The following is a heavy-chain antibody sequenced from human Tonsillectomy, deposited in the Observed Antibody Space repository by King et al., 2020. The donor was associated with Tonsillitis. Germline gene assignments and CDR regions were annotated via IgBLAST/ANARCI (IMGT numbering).Heavy chain of an antibody. CDR2: INPSGTGT. D-gene: IGHD2/OR15-2a*01. J-gene: IGHJ2*01. CDR3: ARDGGSFRHFDL. CDR1: GYSFTNYY. Sequence: QLVQSGAEVKEPGASLKVSCKASGYSFTNYYMHWVRQAPGQRIEWMGLINPSGTGTGYAQNYQGRITMTRDMSTGTDYMELSSLRSDDTAVYYCARDGGSFRHFDLWGRGTLVTVSS. V-gene: IGHV1-46*01.